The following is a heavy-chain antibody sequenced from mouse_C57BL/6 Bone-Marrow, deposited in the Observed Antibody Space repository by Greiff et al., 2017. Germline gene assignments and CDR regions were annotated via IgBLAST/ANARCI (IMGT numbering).Heavy chain of an antibody. CDR2: ISSGSSTI. J-gene: IGHJ3*01. CDR3: AYYYGSSPFAY. Sequence: EVKLVESGGGLVKPGGSLKLSCAASGFTFSDYGMHWVRQAPEKGLEWVAYISSGSSTIYYADTVKGRFTISRDNAKNTLFLQMTSLRSEDTAMYYCAYYYGSSPFAYWGQGTLVTVSA. CDR1: GFTFSDYG. V-gene: IGHV5-17*01. D-gene: IGHD1-1*01.